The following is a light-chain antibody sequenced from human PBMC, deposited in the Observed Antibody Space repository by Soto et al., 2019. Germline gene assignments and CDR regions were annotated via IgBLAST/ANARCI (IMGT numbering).Light chain of an antibody. V-gene: IGKV1-39*01. Sequence: DIQMTQSPSSLSASIGDSFTITCRASQTIIGYLNWYQQKPCKAPRLLINAASNLQSGVPSRFRGSGSETDFTLTITSLQPEDFATYYCQQSYTTPRTFGQGTKVDIK. CDR1: QTIIGY. CDR3: QQSYTTPRT. J-gene: IGKJ1*01. CDR2: AAS.